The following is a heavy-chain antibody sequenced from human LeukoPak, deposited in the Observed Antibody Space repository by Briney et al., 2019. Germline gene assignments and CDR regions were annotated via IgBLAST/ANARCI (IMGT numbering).Heavy chain of an antibody. Sequence: SQTLSLTCTVSGGSISSGDYYWSWIRQHPGKGLEWIGNICYSGSTYYNPSLKSRVTISVDTSKSQFSLKLSSVTAADTAVYYCAREGYDSSYYYYLDYWGQGTLVTVSS. CDR2: ICYSGST. CDR3: AREGYDSSYYYYLDY. V-gene: IGHV4-31*03. CDR1: GGSISSGDYY. J-gene: IGHJ4*02. D-gene: IGHD3-22*01.